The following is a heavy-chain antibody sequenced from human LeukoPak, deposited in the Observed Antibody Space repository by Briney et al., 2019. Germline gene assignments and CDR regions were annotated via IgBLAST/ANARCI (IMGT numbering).Heavy chain of an antibody. CDR2: ISSSSSYI. J-gene: IGHJ4*02. D-gene: IGHD6-19*01. V-gene: IGHV3-21*01. CDR1: GFTFSNAW. Sequence: GGSLRLSCAASGFTFSNAWMSWVRQAPGKGLEWVSSISSSSSYIYYADSVKGRFTISRDNAKNSLYRQMNSLRAEDTAVYYCAREEAVAGTRFDYWGQGTLVTVSS. CDR3: AREEAVAGTRFDY.